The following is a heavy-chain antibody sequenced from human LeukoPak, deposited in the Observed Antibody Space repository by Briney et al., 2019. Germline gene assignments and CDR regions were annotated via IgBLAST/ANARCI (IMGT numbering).Heavy chain of an antibody. CDR3: ARDRDSSDYYFDP. Sequence: PGGSLRLSCAASGFTFSSYAMYWVRQAPGKGLEWVAVISYDGNNKYYADSVKGRFTISRDNSKNTLYMQMNSLRSEDTAVYYCARDRDSSDYYFDPWGQGTLVTVSS. V-gene: IGHV3-30-3*01. CDR2: ISYDGNNK. J-gene: IGHJ5*02. D-gene: IGHD3-22*01. CDR1: GFTFSSYA.